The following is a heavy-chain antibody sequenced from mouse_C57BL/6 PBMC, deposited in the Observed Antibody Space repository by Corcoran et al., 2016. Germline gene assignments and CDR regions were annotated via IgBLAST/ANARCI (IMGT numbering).Heavy chain of an antibody. Sequence: QIQLGQSGPELKKPGETVKFSCKASGYTFTTYVMSWVKQAPGKGLKWMGWINTYSGVPTYADDFKGRFAFSLETSASTAYLQINNLKNEDTATYFCARSSTVVAWDYWGQGTSVTVSS. D-gene: IGHD1-1*01. CDR2: INTYSGVP. CDR1: GYTFTTYV. V-gene: IGHV9-3*01. J-gene: IGHJ4*01. CDR3: ARSSTVVAWDY.